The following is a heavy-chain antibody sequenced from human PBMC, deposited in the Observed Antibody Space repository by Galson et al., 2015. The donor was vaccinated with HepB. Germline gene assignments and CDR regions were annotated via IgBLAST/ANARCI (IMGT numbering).Heavy chain of an antibody. D-gene: IGHD5-12*01. V-gene: IGHV3-30*04. CDR3: ARDGLVATMDPYYYYGMDV. CDR2: ISYDGSNK. J-gene: IGHJ6*02. CDR1: GFTFSSYA. Sequence: SLRLSCAASGFTFSSYAMHWVRQAPGKGLEWVAVISYDGSNKYYADSVKGRFTISRDNSKNTLYLQMNSLRAEDTAVYYCARDGLVATMDPYYYYGMDVWGQGTTVTVSS.